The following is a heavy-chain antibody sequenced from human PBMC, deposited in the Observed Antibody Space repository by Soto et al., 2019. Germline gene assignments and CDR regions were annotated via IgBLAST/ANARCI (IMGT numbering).Heavy chain of an antibody. Sequence: QVQLQESGPGLVKPSGTLSLTCAVSGDSISSSKWWSWVRQPPGKGLEWIGEIYHSGSTNYNPSLKXRXXXSXXKSKNQFSLKLRSVTDADTAVYYCARGERQQQRDYWGQGTLVTVSS. D-gene: IGHD6-13*01. CDR3: ARGERQQQRDY. J-gene: IGHJ4*02. CDR1: GDSISSSKW. V-gene: IGHV4-4*02. CDR2: IYHSGST.